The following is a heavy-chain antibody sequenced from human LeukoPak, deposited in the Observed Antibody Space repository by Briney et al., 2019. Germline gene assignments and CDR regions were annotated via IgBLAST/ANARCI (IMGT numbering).Heavy chain of an antibody. J-gene: IGHJ3*02. CDR1: GFIFSSYE. Sequence: GGSLRLSCAASGFIFSSYEMSWVRQAPGKGLEWVSYISSSGRTMYYADSVKGRFTVSRDNAKNSLYLQMNSLRAEDTAVYYCARALGLRNAFDMWGQGTMVTVSS. CDR2: ISSSGRTM. V-gene: IGHV3-48*03. CDR3: ARALGLRNAFDM. D-gene: IGHD4-17*01.